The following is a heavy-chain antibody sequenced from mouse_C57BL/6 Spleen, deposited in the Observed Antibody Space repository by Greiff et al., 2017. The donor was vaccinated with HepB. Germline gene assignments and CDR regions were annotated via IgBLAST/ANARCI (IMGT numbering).Heavy chain of an antibody. Sequence: QVQLKESGPGLVAPSQSLFITCTVSGFSLTSYAISWVRQPPGKGLEWLGVIWTGGGTNYNSALKSRLSISKDNSKSQVFLKMNSLQTDDTARYYCARTDDGYLYWYFDVWGTGTTVTFSS. D-gene: IGHD2-3*01. V-gene: IGHV2-9-1*01. J-gene: IGHJ1*03. CDR1: GFSLTSYA. CDR2: IWTGGGT. CDR3: ARTDDGYLYWYFDV.